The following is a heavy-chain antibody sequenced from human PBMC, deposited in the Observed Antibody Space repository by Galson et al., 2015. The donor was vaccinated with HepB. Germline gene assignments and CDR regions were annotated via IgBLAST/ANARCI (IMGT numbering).Heavy chain of an antibody. CDR1: GYAFSKYT. J-gene: IGHJ4*02. Sequence: SVKVSCKASGYAFSKYTINWVRQAPGQRPEWMGWSSGYNGDTYYAQKFRGRVTMTEDASTDTAYMQLSRLRSEDTAIYYCATSNYDFNSGLFDYWGQGTLVTVSS. CDR3: ATSNYDFNSGLFDY. V-gene: IGHV1-18*01. D-gene: IGHD3-3*01. CDR2: SSGYNGDT.